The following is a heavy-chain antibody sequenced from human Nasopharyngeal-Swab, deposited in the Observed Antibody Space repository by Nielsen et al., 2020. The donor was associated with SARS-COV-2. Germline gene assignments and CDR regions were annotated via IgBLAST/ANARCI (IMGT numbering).Heavy chain of an antibody. J-gene: IGHJ6*02. Sequence: SVKVSCKASGGTFSSYAISWVRQAPGQGLEWMGGIIPIFGTANYAQKFQGRVTITADESTSTAYMELSSLRSEDTAVYYCASNSGCSSTSCPIDRLVYGMDVWGQGTTVTAP. V-gene: IGHV1-69*13. D-gene: IGHD2-2*01. CDR2: IIPIFGTA. CDR1: GGTFSSYA. CDR3: ASNSGCSSTSCPIDRLVYGMDV.